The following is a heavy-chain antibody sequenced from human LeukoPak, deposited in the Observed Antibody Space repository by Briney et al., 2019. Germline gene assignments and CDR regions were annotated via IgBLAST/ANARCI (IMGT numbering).Heavy chain of an antibody. D-gene: IGHD6-6*01. CDR3: ARDFSSSSTVYYYYYMDV. J-gene: IGHJ6*03. CDR1: GGSISSRTYY. V-gene: IGHV4-39*07. Sequence: PSETLSLTCTVSGGSISSRTYYWGWVRPPPGKGLESIGSISYSGTTYYSPSLKSRVTISLDTSKNQFSLKLSSVTAADTAIYYCARDFSSSSTVYYYYYMDVWGKGTTVTVSS. CDR2: ISYSGTT.